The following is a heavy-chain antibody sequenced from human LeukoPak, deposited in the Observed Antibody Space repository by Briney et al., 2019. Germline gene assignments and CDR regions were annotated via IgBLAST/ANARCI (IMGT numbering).Heavy chain of an antibody. D-gene: IGHD4-17*01. CDR1: GGSVSSYY. J-gene: IGHJ2*01. CDR2: IHNSGRT. Sequence: SETLSLTCSVSGGSVSSYYWSWIRQSPGKGVEWIGYIHNSGRTNYNPSLKSRVTGFVDTSKNQVSLRLSSVTAADTAVYYCARHIGSWDYGRTDWYFDLWGRGTLVTVSS. V-gene: IGHV4-59*08. CDR3: ARHIGSWDYGRTDWYFDL.